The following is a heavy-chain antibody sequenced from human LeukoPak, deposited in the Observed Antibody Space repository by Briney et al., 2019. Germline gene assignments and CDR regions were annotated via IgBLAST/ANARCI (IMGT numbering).Heavy chain of an antibody. Sequence: GASVTVSFKGSGYTFTSYGISWVRQAPGQGLEWMGWISAYNGNTNYAQKLQGRVTMTTDTSTSTAYMELRSLRSDDTAVYYCARDCSSTSCYYFDYWGQGTLVTVSS. J-gene: IGHJ4*02. V-gene: IGHV1-18*01. CDR2: ISAYNGNT. CDR1: GYTFTSYG. D-gene: IGHD2-2*01. CDR3: ARDCSSTSCYYFDY.